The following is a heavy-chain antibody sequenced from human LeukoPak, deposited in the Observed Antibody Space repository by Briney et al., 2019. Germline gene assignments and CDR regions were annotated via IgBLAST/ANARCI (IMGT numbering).Heavy chain of an antibody. J-gene: IGHJ4*02. V-gene: IGHV3-53*01. CDR1: GFTVSDNY. Sequence: GGSLRLSCAASGFTVSDNYMSWVRQAPGKGLEWVSVIYSGGITYYADSVKGRFTISRDNSKNTLYLQMNSLRAEDTAVYYCASLVGATGMGDYWGQGTLVTVSS. CDR3: ASLVGATGMGDY. CDR2: IYSGGIT. D-gene: IGHD1-26*01.